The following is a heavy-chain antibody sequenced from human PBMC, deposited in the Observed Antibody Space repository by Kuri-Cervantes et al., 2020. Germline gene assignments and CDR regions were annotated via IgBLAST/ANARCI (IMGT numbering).Heavy chain of an antibody. J-gene: IGHJ4*02. Sequence: GESLKISCAASGFTFSNYGMHWVRQAPGKGLEWVALISYDGNYKYYGESVKGRFTISRDNAKNSLFLQMDSLRAEDTAVYYCARGVGSQWPPQWGQGTLVTVSS. CDR3: ARGVGSQWPPQ. D-gene: IGHD6-19*01. V-gene: IGHV3-30*03. CDR2: ISYDGNYK. CDR1: GFTFSNYG.